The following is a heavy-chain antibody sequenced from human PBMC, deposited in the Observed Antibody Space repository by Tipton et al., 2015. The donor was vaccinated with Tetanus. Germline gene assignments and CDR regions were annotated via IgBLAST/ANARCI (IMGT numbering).Heavy chain of an antibody. V-gene: IGHV4-39*01. CDR3: ARHQSGYFTPFDY. Sequence: LRLSCTVSGDSISGGSYYWAWIRQPPGKGLEWIGSIYERGDTYYIPSLKSRVTVSVDTPKNQFSLKLNSMTATDTAVYFCARHQSGYFTPFDYWGQGTLVTVSS. CDR1: GDSISGGSYY. D-gene: IGHD3-3*01. J-gene: IGHJ4*02. CDR2: IYERGDT.